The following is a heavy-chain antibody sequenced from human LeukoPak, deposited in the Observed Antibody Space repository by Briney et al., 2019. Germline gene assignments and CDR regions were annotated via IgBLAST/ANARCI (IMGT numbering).Heavy chain of an antibody. Sequence: ASVKVSCKASGYTFTSYYMHWARQAPGQGLEWMGIINPSGGSTSYAQKFQGRVTMTRDTSTSTVYMELSSLRSEDTAVYYCARAYYDILTGYYDWGQGTLVTVSS. V-gene: IGHV1-46*01. CDR2: INPSGGST. J-gene: IGHJ4*02. D-gene: IGHD3-9*01. CDR1: GYTFTSYY. CDR3: ARAYYDILTGYYD.